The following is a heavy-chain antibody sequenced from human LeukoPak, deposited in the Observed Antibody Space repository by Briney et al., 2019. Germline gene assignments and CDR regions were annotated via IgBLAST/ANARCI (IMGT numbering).Heavy chain of an antibody. Sequence: GGSLRLSCAASGFTFSSYAMSWVRQAPGKGLEWVSGIGGSGGGTSQADSVKGRFTISRDKSKNTLFLQMNSLRAEDTAVYYCAKCALFSSSFDYWGQGTLVTVSS. CDR2: IGGSGGGT. D-gene: IGHD6-6*01. J-gene: IGHJ4*02. CDR1: GFTFSSYA. V-gene: IGHV3-23*01. CDR3: AKCALFSSSFDY.